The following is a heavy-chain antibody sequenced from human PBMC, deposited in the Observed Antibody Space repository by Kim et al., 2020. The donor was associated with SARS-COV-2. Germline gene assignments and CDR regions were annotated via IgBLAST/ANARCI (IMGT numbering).Heavy chain of an antibody. CDR3: ARELIAGGYSFFDY. D-gene: IGHD2-21*01. J-gene: IGHJ4*02. CDR2: IFRGGTT. Sequence: GGSLRLSCAASGLTVTSNHMTWIRQAPGKGLEWVSVIFRGGTTDYAASVQGRFTISRDYSKNTLSLQMNNLRAEDTAIYYCARELIAGGYSFFDYWGQG. CDR1: GLTVTSNH. V-gene: IGHV3-53*01.